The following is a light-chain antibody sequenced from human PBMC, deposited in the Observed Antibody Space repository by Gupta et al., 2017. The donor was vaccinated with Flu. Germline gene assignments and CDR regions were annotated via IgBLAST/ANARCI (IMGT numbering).Light chain of an antibody. CDR2: EVS. Sequence: PASVSGSPGQSITISCTGTSSDVGDYNYVSWYQHHPGKAPKLMIYEVSNRPSGVSNRFSGSKSGNTASLTISGLQAEDEADYYCSSYTSSTTRVFGTGTKVTVL. J-gene: IGLJ1*01. CDR3: SSYTSSTTRV. V-gene: IGLV2-14*01. CDR1: SSDVGDYNY.